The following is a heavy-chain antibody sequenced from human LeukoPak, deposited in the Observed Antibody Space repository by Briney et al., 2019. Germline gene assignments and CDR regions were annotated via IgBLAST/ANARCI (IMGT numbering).Heavy chain of an antibody. CDR1: GGSISSYY. CDR3: ARYYYGSGTHDY. J-gene: IGHJ4*02. CDR2: IYYSGST. V-gene: IGHV4-59*01. Sequence: SETLSLTCTVSGGSISSYYWSWIRQPPGKGLEWIGYIYYSGSTNYNPSLKSRVTISVDTSKNQFSLELSSVTAADTAVYYCARYYYGSGTHDYWGQGTLVTVSS. D-gene: IGHD3-10*01.